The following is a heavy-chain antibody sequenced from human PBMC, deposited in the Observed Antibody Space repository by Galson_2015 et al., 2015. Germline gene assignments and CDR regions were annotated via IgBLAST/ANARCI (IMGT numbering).Heavy chain of an antibody. V-gene: IGHV5-10-1*01. Sequence: KVSCKASGYSFSSYWISWVRQMPGKGLEWMGRIDPSDSYTNYSPSFQGHVTISPDKSISTAYLQWSSLKASDTAMYYCARQKTQKYSYDSSGYYYFDYWGQGTLVTVSS. CDR3: ARQKTQKYSYDSSGYYYFDY. D-gene: IGHD3-22*01. CDR1: GYSFSSYW. J-gene: IGHJ4*02. CDR2: IDPSDSYT.